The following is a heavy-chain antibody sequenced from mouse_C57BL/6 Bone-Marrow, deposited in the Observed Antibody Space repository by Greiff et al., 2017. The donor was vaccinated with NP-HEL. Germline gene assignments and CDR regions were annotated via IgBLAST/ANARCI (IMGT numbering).Heavy chain of an antibody. D-gene: IGHD1-1*01. CDR2: ISSGGSYT. V-gene: IGHV5-6*01. Sequence: EVNVVESGGDLVKPGGSLKLSCAASGFTFSSYGMSWVRQTPDKRLEWVATISSGGSYTYYPDSVKGRFTISRDNAKNTLYLQMSSLKSEDTAMYYCARQDYYGSSPLFDYWGQGTTLTVSS. CDR3: ARQDYYGSSPLFDY. J-gene: IGHJ2*01. CDR1: GFTFSSYG.